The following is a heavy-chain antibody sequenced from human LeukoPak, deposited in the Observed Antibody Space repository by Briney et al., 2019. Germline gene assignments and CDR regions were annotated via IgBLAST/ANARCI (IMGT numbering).Heavy chain of an antibody. J-gene: IGHJ4*02. CDR3: ARGGYDILTGYSD. CDR2: ISSSSSTI. Sequence: GGSLRLSCAASGFPFSTYSMNWVRQAPGKGLEWVSYISSSSSTIYYADSVKGRFTISRDNAKNSLYLQMNSLRDEDTAVYYCARGGYDILTGYSDWGQGTLVTVSS. CDR1: GFPFSTYS. D-gene: IGHD3-9*01. V-gene: IGHV3-48*02.